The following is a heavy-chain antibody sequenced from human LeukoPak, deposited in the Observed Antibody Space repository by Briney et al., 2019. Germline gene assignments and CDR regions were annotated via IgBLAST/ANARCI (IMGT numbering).Heavy chain of an antibody. CDR3: ARLAWEDGYNRRYFDY. V-gene: IGHV4-39*01. J-gene: IGHJ4*02. CDR2: IFYSGTT. D-gene: IGHD5-24*01. CDR1: GGSISSSSTYF. Sequence: SETLSLTCTVSGGSISSSSTYFWGWIRQPPGKGLEWIGSIFYSGTTYYTPSLKSRVTMSVDTSKNQFSLKLSSVTAADTAVYYCARLAWEDGYNRRYFDYWGQGTLVTVSS.